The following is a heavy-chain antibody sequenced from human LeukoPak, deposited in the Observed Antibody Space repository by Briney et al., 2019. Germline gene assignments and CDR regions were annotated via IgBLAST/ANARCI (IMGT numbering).Heavy chain of an antibody. CDR1: GDSFSSNSAA. V-gene: IGHV6-1*01. J-gene: IGHJ3*02. Sequence: SQTLSLTCAISGDSFSSNSAAWIWIRQSPSRGLECLGRTYYRSKWYNDYAVSVKSRITINPDTSKNQFSLQLDSVTPEDTAVYYCCHSLSGRTGAFDIWGRGTVVTVSS. CDR2: TYYRSKWYN. CDR3: CHSLSGRTGAFDI. D-gene: IGHD2-21*01.